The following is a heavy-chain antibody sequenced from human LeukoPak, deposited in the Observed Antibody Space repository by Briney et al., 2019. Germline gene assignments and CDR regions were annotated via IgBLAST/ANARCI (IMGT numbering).Heavy chain of an antibody. CDR2: IYPDDSET. D-gene: IGHD4-17*01. V-gene: IGHV5-51*01. J-gene: IGHJ4*02. CDR3: ARHYPGGDYFIDY. Sequence: PGGSLKISCKGSGYSFTSYWIGWVRQMPGKGLEWVGIIYPDDSETRYSPSFQDQVTISADKSISTAYLQWSSLKASDTAMYYCARHYPGGDYFIDYWGQGTLVTVSS. CDR1: GYSFTSYW.